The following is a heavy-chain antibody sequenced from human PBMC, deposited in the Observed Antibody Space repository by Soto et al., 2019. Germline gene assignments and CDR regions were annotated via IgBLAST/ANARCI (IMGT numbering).Heavy chain of an antibody. J-gene: IGHJ6*02. CDR1: GYSFTSYW. CDR3: ARSIAAHYYYYGMDV. CDR2: IYPGDSDT. D-gene: IGHD6-6*01. Sequence: PGESLKISCKGSGYSFTSYWIGWVRQMPGKGLEWMGIIYPGDSDTRYSPSFQGQVTISADKSISTAYLQWSSLKASDTAMYYCARSIAAHYYYYGMDVWGQATTVTVSS. V-gene: IGHV5-51*01.